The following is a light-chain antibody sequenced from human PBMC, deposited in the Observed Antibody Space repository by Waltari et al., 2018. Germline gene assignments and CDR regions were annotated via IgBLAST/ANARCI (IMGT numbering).Light chain of an antibody. Sequence: SYELTQPPSVSVSPGQTASILRSGDTLGESSASWYQQKAGQSPMLVIFEDVKRPSGIPERFSGSNAGNTATLTISGTQAMDEADYYCQVWDSSTDVFGGGTKLTVL. CDR2: EDV. CDR3: QVWDSSTDV. J-gene: IGLJ2*01. CDR1: TLGESS. V-gene: IGLV3-1*01.